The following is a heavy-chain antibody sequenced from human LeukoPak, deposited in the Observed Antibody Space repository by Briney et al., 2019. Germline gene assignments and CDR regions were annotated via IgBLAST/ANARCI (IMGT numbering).Heavy chain of an antibody. CDR3: ARCRYSGYDWGQNYYYYGMDV. J-gene: IGHJ6*02. V-gene: IGHV3-48*02. CDR1: GFTFNNFW. Sequence: GGSLRLSCAASGFTFNNFWMNWVRQAPGKGLEWVSYISSSSSTIYYADSVKGRFTISRDNAKNSLYLQMNSLRDEDTAVYYCARCRYSGYDWGQNYYYYGMDVWGQGTTVTVSS. D-gene: IGHD5-12*01. CDR2: ISSSSSTI.